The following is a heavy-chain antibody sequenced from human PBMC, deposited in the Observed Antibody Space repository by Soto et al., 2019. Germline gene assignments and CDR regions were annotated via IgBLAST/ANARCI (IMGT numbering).Heavy chain of an antibody. Sequence: QVQLVQSGAEVKKPGASVKVSCKASGYTFTTYGISWVRQAPGQGLEWMGWISAYSESTKFAQKLQGRVTMTTDPSTTTAYMELRSLTSDDTAVYYCARDFTKSSSWPYYFDYWGQGTLVTVSS. CDR3: ARDFTKSSSWPYYFDY. J-gene: IGHJ4*02. V-gene: IGHV1-18*01. CDR1: GYTFTTYG. D-gene: IGHD6-13*01. CDR2: ISAYSEST.